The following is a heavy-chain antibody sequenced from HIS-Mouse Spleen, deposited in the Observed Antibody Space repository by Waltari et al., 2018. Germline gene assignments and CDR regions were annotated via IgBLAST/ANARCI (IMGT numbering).Heavy chain of an antibody. CDR3: AKEYSSSHNWFDP. V-gene: IGHV3-30*18. D-gene: IGHD6-13*01. J-gene: IGHJ5*02. CDR1: GFTFSSHG. CDR2: ISYDGSNK. Sequence: QVQLVESGGGVVQHGRSLGLSCAASGFTFSSHGLHWVRQAPGKGLEWVAVISYDGSNKYYADSVKGRFTISRDNSKNTLYLQMNSLRAEDTAVYYCAKEYSSSHNWFDPWGQGTLVTVSS.